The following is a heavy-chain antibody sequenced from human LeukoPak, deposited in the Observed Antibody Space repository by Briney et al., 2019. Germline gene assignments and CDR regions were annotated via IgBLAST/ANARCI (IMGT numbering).Heavy chain of an antibody. CDR2: INPNSGGT. Sequence: GASVKVSCKASGGTFSSYTISWVRQAPGQGLEWMGWINPNSGGTNYAQKFQGRVTMTRDTSISTAYMELSRLRSDDTAVYYCADSYGYGWFDPWGQGTLVTVSS. CDR1: GGTFSSYT. CDR3: ADSYGYGWFDP. J-gene: IGHJ5*02. V-gene: IGHV1-2*02. D-gene: IGHD5-18*01.